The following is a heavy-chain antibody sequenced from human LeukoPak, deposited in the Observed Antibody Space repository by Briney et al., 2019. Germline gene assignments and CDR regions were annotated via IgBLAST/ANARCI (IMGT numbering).Heavy chain of an antibody. D-gene: IGHD6-19*01. CDR3: ASLIAVAGTRDY. CDR2: MNPNSGNT. Sequence: ASVKVSCKASGYTFTSYDINWVRQATGQGLEWMGWMNPNSGNTGYAQKFQGRVTMTRNTSISTAYMELSSLRSEDTAVYYCASLIAVAGTRDYWGQGTLVTISS. V-gene: IGHV1-8*01. CDR1: GYTFTSYD. J-gene: IGHJ4*02.